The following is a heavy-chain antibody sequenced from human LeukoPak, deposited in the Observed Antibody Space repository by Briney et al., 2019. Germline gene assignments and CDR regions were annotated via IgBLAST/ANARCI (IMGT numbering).Heavy chain of an antibody. Sequence: SVKFSCKASGGTFSSYAISWVRQAPGQGLEWMGWISAYNGNTNYAQKLQGRVTMTTDTSTSTAYMELRSLRSYDTAVYYCAIVRGVSYPPDYRGQGTLFTASS. D-gene: IGHD1-26*01. V-gene: IGHV1-18*01. CDR3: AIVRGVSYPPDY. J-gene: IGHJ4*02. CDR1: GGTFSSYA. CDR2: ISAYNGNT.